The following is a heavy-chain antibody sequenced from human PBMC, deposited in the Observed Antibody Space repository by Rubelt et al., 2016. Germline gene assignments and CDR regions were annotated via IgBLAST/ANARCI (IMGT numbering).Heavy chain of an antibody. D-gene: IGHD6-13*01. CDR1: GFTFSDYT. V-gene: IGHV3-48*02. CDR2: INTNGHTA. CDR3: ARSSTCDY. Sequence: EVQLVESGGGLVQPGGSLRLSCVASGFTFSDYTMHWVRLVPGKGLEWVSFINTNGHTASYADSVKGRFTNARDNPKNSMCMQINSLGDDETAVYYCARSSTCDYWGQGTLVTVSS. J-gene: IGHJ4*02.